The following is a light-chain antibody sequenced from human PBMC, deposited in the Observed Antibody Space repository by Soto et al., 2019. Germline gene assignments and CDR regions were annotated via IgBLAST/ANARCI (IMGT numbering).Light chain of an antibody. CDR1: QSLSSSS. Sequence: EIVLTQSPGTLSLSPGERGTLSCRAGQSLSSSSLAWYQHKPGQAPRLLIYGASNRASGVPDRFSGGGSGTDFTLTISGLEHEDFAVYYCHQYGSSPLTFGGGTKVEI. CDR3: HQYGSSPLT. V-gene: IGKV3-20*01. CDR2: GAS. J-gene: IGKJ4*01.